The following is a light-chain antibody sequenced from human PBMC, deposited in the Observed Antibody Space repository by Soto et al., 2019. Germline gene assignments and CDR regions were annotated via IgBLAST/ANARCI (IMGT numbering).Light chain of an antibody. Sequence: SYELTQPPSVSVTPGKTARITCGGNNIGGKSVYWYQQKPGQAPVLVIYYDSDRPSGIPERFSGSNSGKTATLTISRVEVGDEADYYCQVWDSSSDRVVFGGGTKVTVL. CDR2: YDS. J-gene: IGLJ2*01. V-gene: IGLV3-21*04. CDR1: NIGGKS. CDR3: QVWDSSSDRVV.